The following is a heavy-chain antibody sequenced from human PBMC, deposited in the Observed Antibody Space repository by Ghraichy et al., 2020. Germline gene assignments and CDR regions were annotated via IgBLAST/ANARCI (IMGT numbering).Heavy chain of an antibody. CDR1: GFTFSSYG. CDR3: AKDPSTGDYDYVWGSYRDY. D-gene: IGHD3-16*02. CDR2: ISYDGSNK. Sequence: GGSLRLSCAASGFTFSSYGMHWVRQAPGKGLEWVAVISYDGSNKYYADSVKGRFTISRDNSKNTLYLQMNSLRAEDTAVYYCAKDPSTGDYDYVWGSYRDYWGQGTLVTVSS. V-gene: IGHV3-30*18. J-gene: IGHJ4*02.